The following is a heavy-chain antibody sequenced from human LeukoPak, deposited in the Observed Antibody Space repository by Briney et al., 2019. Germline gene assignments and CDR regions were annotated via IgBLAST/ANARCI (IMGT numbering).Heavy chain of an antibody. CDR3: AKDRRIAAAGKYYYYYGMEV. CDR2: ISYDGSNK. D-gene: IGHD6-13*01. Sequence: GGSLRLSCAASGFTFSSYGMHWVRQAPGKGLEWVAVISYDGSNKYYTDSVKGRFTISRDNSKNTLYLQMNSLRAEDTAVYYCAKDRRIAAAGKYYYYYGMEVWGQGATVTVSS. CDR1: GFTFSSYG. J-gene: IGHJ6*02. V-gene: IGHV3-30*18.